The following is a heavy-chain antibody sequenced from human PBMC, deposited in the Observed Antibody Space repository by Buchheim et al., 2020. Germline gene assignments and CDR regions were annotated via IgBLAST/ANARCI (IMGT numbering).Heavy chain of an antibody. V-gene: IGHV3-7*01. CDR2: INKDGSEE. CDR1: GFALSSYF. D-gene: IGHD6-19*01. J-gene: IGHJ4*02. Sequence: EVQLVESGGGLVQPGGSLRLSCAVSGFALSSYFMSWVRQAPEKGLEWVAKINKDGSEEYYLDSVKGRFAISRDNAKNSLYLQLNSLRVEDTAIYYCVRGGWFPDYWGQGTL. CDR3: VRGGWFPDY.